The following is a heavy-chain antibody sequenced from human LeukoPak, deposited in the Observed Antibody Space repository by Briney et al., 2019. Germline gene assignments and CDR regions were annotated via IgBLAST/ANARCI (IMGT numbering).Heavy chain of an antibody. CDR1: GFTVSTNY. CDR2: IYSSGRT. Sequence: GGSLRLSCAASGFTVSTNYIGWVRQAPGKGLEWVSVIYSSGRTYYADSVKGRFTFSRDNSKNTLYLQMNSLRAEDTAVYYCARDLAGNDWGYCYWGQGTLVTVSS. J-gene: IGHJ4*02. V-gene: IGHV3-53*01. CDR3: ARDLAGNDWGYCY. D-gene: IGHD1-1*01.